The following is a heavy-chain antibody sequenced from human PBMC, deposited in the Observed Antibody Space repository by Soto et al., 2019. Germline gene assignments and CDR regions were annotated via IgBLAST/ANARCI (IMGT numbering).Heavy chain of an antibody. CDR1: GDSFSSYY. CDR3: ARTTTIEIYLEY. CDR2: IYYTGSI. J-gene: IGHJ4*02. Sequence: DTLSLTCTVSGDSFSSYYWSWIRQPPGKGLEWIGYIYYTGSIIYNPSLKSRVTMSADMPKKQFSLQLSYVTTADTAIYYCARTTTIEIYLEYLGRGTLGAVS. V-gene: IGHV4-59*01. D-gene: IGHD2-21*02.